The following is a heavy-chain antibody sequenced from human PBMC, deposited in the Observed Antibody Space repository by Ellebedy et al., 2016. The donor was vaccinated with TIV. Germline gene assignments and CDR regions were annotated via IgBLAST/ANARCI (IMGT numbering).Heavy chain of an antibody. CDR2: IYYSGST. CDR3: ARGRSTFGVVIKAWFDP. Sequence: SETLSLTCTVSGGSISSGGYYWSWIRQHPGKGLEWIGYIYYSGSTNYNPSLKSRVTISVDTSKNQFSLKLSSVTAADTAVYYCARGRSTFGVVIKAWFDPWGQGTLVTVSS. V-gene: IGHV4-31*03. CDR1: GGSISSGGYY. J-gene: IGHJ5*02. D-gene: IGHD3-3*01.